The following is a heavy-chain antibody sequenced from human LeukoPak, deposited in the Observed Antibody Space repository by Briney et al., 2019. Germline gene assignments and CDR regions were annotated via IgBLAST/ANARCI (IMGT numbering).Heavy chain of an antibody. Sequence: GESLKISCKGSGYSFTSYWIGWVRPMPGKGLEWMGIIYPGDSDTRYSPSFQGQVTISADKSISTAYLQWSSLKASDTAMYYCARRAITLGDAFDIWGQGTMVTVSS. D-gene: IGHD3-16*01. J-gene: IGHJ3*02. CDR1: GYSFTSYW. CDR3: ARRAITLGDAFDI. CDR2: IYPGDSDT. V-gene: IGHV5-51*01.